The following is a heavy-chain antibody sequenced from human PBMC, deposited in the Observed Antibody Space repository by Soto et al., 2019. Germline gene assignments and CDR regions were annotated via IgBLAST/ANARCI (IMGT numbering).Heavy chain of an antibody. CDR1: GGSISSGGYY. D-gene: IGHD2-15*01. CDR3: ARGSIVVVVAATLWFDP. Sequence: PSETLSLTCTVSGGSISSGGYYWSWIRQHPGKGLEWIGYIYYSGSTYYNPSLKSRVTISVDTSKNQFSLKLSSVTAADTAVYYCARGSIVVVVAATLWFDPWGQGTLVTVSS. CDR2: IYYSGST. V-gene: IGHV4-31*03. J-gene: IGHJ5*02.